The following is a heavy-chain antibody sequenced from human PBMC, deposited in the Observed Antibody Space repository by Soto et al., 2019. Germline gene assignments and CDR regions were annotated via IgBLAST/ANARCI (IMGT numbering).Heavy chain of an antibody. CDR2: ISYDGSNN. Sequence: QVQLVESGGGVVQPGRSLRLSCAASGFTFSSYGMHWVRQAPGKGLEWVAVISYDGSNNYYADSVKGRFTISRDNSKNTLYLQMNSLRAEDTAVYYRAKEGGWVSFGELYYCGMDVWGQGTTVTVSS. CDR3: AKEGGWVSFGELYYCGMDV. J-gene: IGHJ6*02. D-gene: IGHD3-10*01. V-gene: IGHV3-30*18. CDR1: GFTFSSYG.